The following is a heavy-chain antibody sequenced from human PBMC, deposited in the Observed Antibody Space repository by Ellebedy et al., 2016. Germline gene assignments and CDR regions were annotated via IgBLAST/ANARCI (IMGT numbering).Heavy chain of an antibody. Sequence: SETLSLXCIVSGDSINAGTYYWSWIRQPAGKGLEWIGRMSTNGNSIYNPSLKSRVTMSVDTSKNQFSLELRSVTAADTAVYYCATLTIPGGSDSWGQGTLVTVSS. CDR3: ATLTIPGGSDS. V-gene: IGHV4-61*02. CDR1: GDSINAGTYY. J-gene: IGHJ4*02. CDR2: MSTNGNS. D-gene: IGHD5-24*01.